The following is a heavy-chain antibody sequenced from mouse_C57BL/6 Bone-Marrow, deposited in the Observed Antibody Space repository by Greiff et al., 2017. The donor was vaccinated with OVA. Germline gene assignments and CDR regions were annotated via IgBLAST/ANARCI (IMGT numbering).Heavy chain of an antibody. J-gene: IGHJ4*01. V-gene: IGHV1-18*01. D-gene: IGHD1-1*01. Sequence: VQLKQSGPELVKPGASVKIPCKASGYTFTDYNMDWVKQSHGKSLEWIGDINPNNGGTIYNQKFKGKATLTVDKSSSTAYMELRSLTSEDTAVYYCARSGYYYGSSLYYAMDYWGQGTSVTVSS. CDR3: ARSGYYYGSSLYYAMDY. CDR2: INPNNGGT. CDR1: GYTFTDYN.